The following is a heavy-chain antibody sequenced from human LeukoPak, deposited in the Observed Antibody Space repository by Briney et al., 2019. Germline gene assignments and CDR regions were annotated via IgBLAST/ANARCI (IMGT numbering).Heavy chain of an antibody. J-gene: IGHJ4*02. CDR2: INTNTGNP. Sequence: ASVTVSCKASGYTFTTYAMIWVRQAPGQGLEWMGWINTNTGNPTYAQGFTGRFVFSLDTSVSTAYLQISSLEAEDTAVYYCARDYLTCSSTTCYAALGYWGQGTLVAVSS. V-gene: IGHV7-4-1*02. D-gene: IGHD2-2*01. CDR3: ARDYLTCSSTTCYAALGY. CDR1: GYTFTTYA.